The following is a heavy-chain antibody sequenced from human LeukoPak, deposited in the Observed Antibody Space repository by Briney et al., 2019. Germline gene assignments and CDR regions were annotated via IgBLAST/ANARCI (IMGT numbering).Heavy chain of an antibody. J-gene: IGHJ4*02. CDR3: ASFEWPYYYDSSGYYFDY. V-gene: IGHV3-23*01. CDR1: GFTFSDYA. D-gene: IGHD3-22*01. CDR2: ISGSGDYT. Sequence: GGSLRLSCAASGFTFSDYAMSWVRQPPGKGLEWVSPISGSGDYTYYADSVRGRFTISRDNSKNTLYLQMNSLRVEDTAVYYCASFEWPYYYDSSGYYFDYWGQGTLVTVSS.